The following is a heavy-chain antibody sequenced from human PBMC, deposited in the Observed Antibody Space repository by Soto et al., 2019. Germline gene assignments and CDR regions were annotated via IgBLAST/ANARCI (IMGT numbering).Heavy chain of an antibody. CDR3: ARETYGDYVGYFDP. V-gene: IGHV4-34*01. J-gene: IGHJ5*02. Sequence: SKTRSHTWSGYGGSSRGDSCIGFRHPPGKGLEWIGEINHSGSTNYNPSLKSRVIISVDRSKNQFSLKVRSVTAADTAVYYCARETYGDYVGYFDPRGLGIPVTVSS. CDR1: GGSSRGDS. D-gene: IGHD4-17*01. CDR2: INHSGST.